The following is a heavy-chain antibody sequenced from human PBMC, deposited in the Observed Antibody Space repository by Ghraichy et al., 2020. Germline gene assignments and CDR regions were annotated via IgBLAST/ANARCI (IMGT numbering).Heavy chain of an antibody. Sequence: SETLSLTCTVSGGSISSYYLSWIRQPPGKGLEWIGYIYYSGSTNYNPSLKSRLTISVDTSKNQFSLQLSSVTAADTAAYYCARWAHNYYDSSGYYPYWGQGTLVTVSS. D-gene: IGHD3-22*01. CDR2: IYYSGST. CDR3: ARWAHNYYDSSGYYPY. J-gene: IGHJ4*02. CDR1: GGSISSYY. V-gene: IGHV4-59*08.